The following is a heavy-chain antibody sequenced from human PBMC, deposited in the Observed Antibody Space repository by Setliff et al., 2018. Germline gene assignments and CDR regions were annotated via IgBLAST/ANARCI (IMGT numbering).Heavy chain of an antibody. D-gene: IGHD1-1*01. CDR1: GFTFTSSA. CDR3: AAQMRRGTGTPAYYYYGMDV. CDR2: IVVGSGNT. Sequence: SVKVSCKASGFTFTSSAMQWVRQARGQRLEWIGWIVVGSGNTNYAQRFQERVTITRDMSTSTAYMELSSLRSEDTAVYYCAAQMRRGTGTPAYYYYGMDVWGQGTTVTVSS. J-gene: IGHJ6*02. V-gene: IGHV1-58*02.